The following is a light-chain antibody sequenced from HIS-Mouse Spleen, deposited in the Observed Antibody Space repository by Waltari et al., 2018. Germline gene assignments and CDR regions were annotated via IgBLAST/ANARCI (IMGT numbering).Light chain of an antibody. J-gene: IGLJ3*02. CDR2: EGS. V-gene: IGLV2-23*01. CDR3: CSYAGSSTWV. Sequence: QSVLTQPPSASGTPGQRVTISCSGSSSNIGSNYVYWYQQLPGTAPKLMIYEGSKRTSGVSNRFSGSKSGNTASLTISGLQAEDEADYYCCSYAGSSTWVFGGGTKLTVL. CDR1: SSNIGSNY.